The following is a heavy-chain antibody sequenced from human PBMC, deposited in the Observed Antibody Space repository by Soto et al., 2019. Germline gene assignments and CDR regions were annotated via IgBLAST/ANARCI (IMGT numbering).Heavy chain of an antibody. CDR1: GGTSSSYT. Sequence: QVQLVQSGAEVKKPGSSVKVSCKASGGTSSSYTISWVRQAPGQGLEGMGRIIPILGIANYAQKFQGRVTITADKSTSTAYMELSSLRSEDTAVYYCARERGGYSNYYYDYYMDVWGKGTTVTVSS. CDR2: IIPILGIA. V-gene: IGHV1-69*08. J-gene: IGHJ6*03. D-gene: IGHD4-4*01. CDR3: ARERGGYSNYYYDYYMDV.